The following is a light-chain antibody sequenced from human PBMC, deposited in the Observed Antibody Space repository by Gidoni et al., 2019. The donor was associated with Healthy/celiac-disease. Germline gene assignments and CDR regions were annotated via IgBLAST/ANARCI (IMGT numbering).Light chain of an antibody. CDR2: DVS. V-gene: IGLV2-14*01. Sequence: QSALTQPASVSGSPGQSITISCTGTSGDVGGYNYVSWYQQHPGKAPKLMIYDVSNQPSGVSNRFSGSKSGNTASLTISGLQAEDEADYYCSSYTSSSTYVVFGGGTKLTVL. J-gene: IGLJ2*01. CDR3: SSYTSSSTYVV. CDR1: SGDVGGYNY.